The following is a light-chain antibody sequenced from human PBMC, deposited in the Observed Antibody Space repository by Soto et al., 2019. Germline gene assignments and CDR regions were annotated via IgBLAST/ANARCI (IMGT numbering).Light chain of an antibody. CDR2: DAS. Sequence: ETVMTQSPATLSVSPGERATLSCRASQSVRDNCLAWYQQKPGQAPRLLIYDASTRATGIPARFSGSGSGTEFTLTISSLQSEDFAVYYCQQYHSWPLTFGGGNKVEIK. CDR3: QQYHSWPLT. CDR1: QSVRDN. V-gene: IGKV3-15*01. J-gene: IGKJ4*01.